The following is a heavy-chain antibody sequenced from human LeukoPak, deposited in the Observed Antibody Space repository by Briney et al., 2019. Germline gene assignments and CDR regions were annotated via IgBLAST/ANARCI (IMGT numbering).Heavy chain of an antibody. V-gene: IGHV4-39*07. CDR3: ARGCYYMDV. Sequence: SETLSLTCTVSGGSISSSSYYWGWIRQPPGKGLEWIGSIYYSGSTNYNPSLKSRVTISVDTSKNQFSLKLSSVTAADTAVYYCARGCYYMDVWGKGTTVTVSS. CDR1: GGSISSSSYY. CDR2: IYYSGST. J-gene: IGHJ6*03.